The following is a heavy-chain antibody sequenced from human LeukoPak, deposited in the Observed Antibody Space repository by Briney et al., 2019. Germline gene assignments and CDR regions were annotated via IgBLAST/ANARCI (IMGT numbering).Heavy chain of an antibody. V-gene: IGHV4-59*11. CDR2: IYYSGST. Sequence: SETLSLTCTVSGGSISSHYWSWIRQPPGKGLEWIGYIYYSGSTNYNPSLKSRATISVDTSKNQFSLKLSSVTAADTAVYYCAREWELLTWGQGTLVTVSS. J-gene: IGHJ5*02. D-gene: IGHD1-26*01. CDR3: AREWELLT. CDR1: GGSISSHY.